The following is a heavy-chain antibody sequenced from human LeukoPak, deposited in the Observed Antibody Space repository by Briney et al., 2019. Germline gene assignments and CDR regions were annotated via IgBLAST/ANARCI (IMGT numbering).Heavy chain of an antibody. D-gene: IGHD3-22*01. V-gene: IGHV4-39*01. CDR3: ARGGYGSSGYYFDY. CDR1: GGSISSGPYY. J-gene: IGHJ4*02. Sequence: SETLSLTCTVSGGSISSGPYYWGWIRQPPGKGLEWIGNIYYGENTYYNPSLKSRVTISIDTSKNQFYLKLSSLTAADTAVYYCARGGYGSSGYYFDYWGQGTLVTVSS. CDR2: IYYGENT.